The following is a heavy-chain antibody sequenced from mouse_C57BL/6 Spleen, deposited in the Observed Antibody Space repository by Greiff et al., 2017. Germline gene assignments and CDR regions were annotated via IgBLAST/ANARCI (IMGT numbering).Heavy chain of an antibody. J-gene: IGHJ2*01. CDR2: INPSSGYT. CDR1: GYTFTSYT. D-gene: IGHD2-4*01. CDR3: ERWGYDYDEDY. Sequence: VKLQESGAELARPGASVKMSCKASGYTFTSYTMHWVKQRPGQGLEWIGYINPSSGYTKYNQKFKDKATLTADKSYTTAYMQLSSLTSEDSAVYYYERWGYDYDEDYWGQGTTRTVSS. V-gene: IGHV1-4*01.